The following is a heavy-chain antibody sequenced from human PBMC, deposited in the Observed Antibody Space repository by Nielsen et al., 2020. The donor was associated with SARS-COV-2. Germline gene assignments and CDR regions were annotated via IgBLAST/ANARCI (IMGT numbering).Heavy chain of an antibody. D-gene: IGHD3-22*01. J-gene: IGHJ4*02. V-gene: IGHV3-49*03. CDR1: GFTFGDYA. Sequence: GESLKISCTASGFTFGDYAMSWFRQAPGKGLEWVGFIRSKAYGGTTEYAASVKGRFTISRDDSKSIAYLQMNSLKTEDTAVYYCTRDHPPRAEGSSGYYDGFDYWGQGTLVTVSS. CDR2: IRSKAYGGTT. CDR3: TRDHPPRAEGSSGYYDGFDY.